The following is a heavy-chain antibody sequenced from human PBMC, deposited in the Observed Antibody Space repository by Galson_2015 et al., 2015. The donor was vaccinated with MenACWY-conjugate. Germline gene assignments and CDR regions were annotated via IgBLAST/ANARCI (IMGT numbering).Heavy chain of an antibody. CDR2: ISSSSSYT. J-gene: IGHJ6*02. CDR3: ARDRYYYDSSGYYYYYYYGMDV. D-gene: IGHD3-22*01. CDR1: GFTFSDYY. Sequence: SLRLSCAASGFTFSDYYMSWIRQAPGKGLEWVSYISSSSSYTNYADSVKGRFTISRDNAKNSLYLQMNSLRAEDTAVYYCARDRYYYDSSGYYYYYYYGMDVWGQGTTVTVSS. V-gene: IGHV3-11*06.